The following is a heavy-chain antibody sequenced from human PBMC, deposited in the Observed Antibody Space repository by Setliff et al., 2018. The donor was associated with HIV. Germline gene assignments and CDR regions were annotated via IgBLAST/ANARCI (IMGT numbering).Heavy chain of an antibody. CDR1: GSSFSTYW. Sequence: GESLKISCKTSGSSFSTYWVGWVRQMPGKGLEWLGILYFGDSDPKYNPSFEGQVTIPADKSIKTAFLQWRSLKTSDTAIYYCARGRGGYFGGGRYYNLPYFDSWGQGTLVTVSS. CDR3: ARGRGGYFGGGRYYNLPYFDS. V-gene: IGHV5-51*01. CDR2: LYFGDSDP. J-gene: IGHJ4*02. D-gene: IGHD2-15*01.